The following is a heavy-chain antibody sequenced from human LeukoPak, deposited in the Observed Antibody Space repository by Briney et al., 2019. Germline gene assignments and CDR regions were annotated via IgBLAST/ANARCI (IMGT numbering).Heavy chain of an antibody. Sequence: ASVKVSCKASGYTFTGYYMRWVRQAPGQGLEWMGWINPNSGGTSYEQKFQGRVTMTRDTSITTAYMELSRLTSDDTAVYYCARGGIAAGDCWGQGTLVTVSS. CDR1: GYTFTGYY. CDR3: ARGGIAAGDC. D-gene: IGHD6-13*01. V-gene: IGHV1-2*02. CDR2: INPNSGGT. J-gene: IGHJ4*02.